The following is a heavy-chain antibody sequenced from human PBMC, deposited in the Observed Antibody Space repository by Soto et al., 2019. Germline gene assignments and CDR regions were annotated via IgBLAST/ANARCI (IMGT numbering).Heavy chain of an antibody. J-gene: IGHJ4*02. D-gene: IGHD2-15*01. V-gene: IGHV4-59*08. CDR3: ARRALNCSGGSCYFSAFDY. Sequence: SETLSLTCTVSGGSISSYYWSWIRQPPGKGLEWIGYIYYSGSTNYNPSLKSRVTISVDTSKNQFSLKLSSVTAADTAVCYCARRALNCSGGSCYFSAFDYWGQGTLVTVSS. CDR2: IYYSGST. CDR1: GGSISSYY.